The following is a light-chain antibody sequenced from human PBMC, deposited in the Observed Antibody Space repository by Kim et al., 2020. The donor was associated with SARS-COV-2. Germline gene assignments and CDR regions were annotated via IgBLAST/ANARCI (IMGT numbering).Light chain of an antibody. V-gene: IGKV3-20*01. CDR3: QQYGSSPPYT. CDR1: QSVYGNY. Sequence: PGERATLSCRASQSVYGNYLAWFQQKPGQAPRLLIYRASSRATDIPDRFSGSGSETDFTLTISRLEPEDFAVYYCQQYGSSPPYTFGQGTKLEIK. CDR2: RAS. J-gene: IGKJ2*01.